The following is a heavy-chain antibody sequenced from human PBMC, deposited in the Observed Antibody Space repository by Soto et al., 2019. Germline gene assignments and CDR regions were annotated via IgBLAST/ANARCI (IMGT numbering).Heavy chain of an antibody. D-gene: IGHD3-22*01. J-gene: IGHJ6*02. CDR1: GFTFTSSA. V-gene: IGHV1-58*01. CDR3: AAPARYYYDSSGYTPDYYYGMDV. Sequence: SVKVSCKASGFTFTSSAVQWVRQARGQRLEWIGWIVVGSGNTNYAQKFQERVTITRDMSTSTAYMELSSLRSEDTAVYYCAAPARYYYDSSGYTPDYYYGMDVWGQGTTVTASS. CDR2: IVVGSGNT.